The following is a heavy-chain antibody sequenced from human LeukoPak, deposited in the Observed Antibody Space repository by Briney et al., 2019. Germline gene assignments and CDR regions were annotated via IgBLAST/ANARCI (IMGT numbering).Heavy chain of an antibody. CDR1: GYTFTSYD. J-gene: IGHJ6*03. D-gene: IGHD7-27*01. V-gene: IGHV1-8*02. CDR2: MNPNSGNT. Sequence: ASVKVSCKASGYTFTSYDINWVRQATGQGLEWMGWMNPNSGNTGYAQKFQGRVTMTRNTSISTAYMELSSLRSEDTAVYYCARGSWGENYLYYYYYYMDVWGKGTTVTISS. CDR3: ARGSWGENYLYYYYYYMDV.